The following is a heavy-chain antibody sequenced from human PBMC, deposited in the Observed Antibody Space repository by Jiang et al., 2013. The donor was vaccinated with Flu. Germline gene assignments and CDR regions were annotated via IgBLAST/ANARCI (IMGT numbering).Heavy chain of an antibody. CDR1: GFTFSSYA. J-gene: IGHJ3*02. V-gene: IGHV3-30*04. Sequence: GFTFSSYAMHWVRQAPGKGLEWVAVISYDGSNKYYADSVKGRFTISRDNSKNTLYLQMNSLRAEDTAVYYCARQLADDAFDIWGQGTMVTVSS. CDR2: ISYDGSNK. D-gene: IGHD1-1*01. CDR3: ARQLADDAFDI.